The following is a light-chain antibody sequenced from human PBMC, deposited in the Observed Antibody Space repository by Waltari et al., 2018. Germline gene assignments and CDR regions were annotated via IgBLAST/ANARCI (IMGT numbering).Light chain of an antibody. J-gene: IGKJ1*01. CDR3: QQYDNYWT. Sequence: DIQMTQSPSTLPASVGDRVTITCRASQSITNWLAWYQQKPGKAPKLLIYRASNLESGVPSRFSGSGSGTEFTLTISSLQPDDFATYYCQQYDNYWTFGQGTKVESK. CDR2: RAS. CDR1: QSITNW. V-gene: IGKV1-5*03.